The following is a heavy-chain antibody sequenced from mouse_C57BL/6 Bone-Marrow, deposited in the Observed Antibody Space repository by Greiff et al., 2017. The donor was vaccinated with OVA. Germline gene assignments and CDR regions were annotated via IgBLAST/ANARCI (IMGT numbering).Heavy chain of an antibody. Sequence: EVKLQESGGGLVKPGGSLKLSCAASGFTFSDYGMHWVRQAPEKGLEWVAYISSGISTIYYADTVKGRFTISRDNAKNTLFLQMTSLRSEDTAMYYCARINYWYFDVWGTGTTVTVSS. J-gene: IGHJ1*03. CDR3: ARINYWYFDV. V-gene: IGHV5-17*01. CDR2: ISSGISTI. CDR1: GFTFSDYG.